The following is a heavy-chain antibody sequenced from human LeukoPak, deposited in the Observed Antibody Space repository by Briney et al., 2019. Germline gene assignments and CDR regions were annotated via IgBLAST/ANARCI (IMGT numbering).Heavy chain of an antibody. V-gene: IGHV3-23*01. Sequence: GGSLRLSCAACGXXFXXYAMXWXXXAPGXGLXXVXXIXHXGHTLYADSVKXRFTISRDNSQNTLFLQMNSLRADDTAEYFCARDHGSQDSGAWYVFDYWGRGTLVTVSS. D-gene: IGHD6-19*01. CDR1: GXXFXXYA. CDR3: ARDHGSQDSGAWYVFDY. J-gene: IGHJ4*02. CDR2: IXHXGHT.